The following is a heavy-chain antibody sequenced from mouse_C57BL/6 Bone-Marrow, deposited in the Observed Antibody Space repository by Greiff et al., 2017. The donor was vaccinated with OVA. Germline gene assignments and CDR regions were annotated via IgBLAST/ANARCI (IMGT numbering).Heavy chain of an antibody. V-gene: IGHV1-69*01. CDR3: AAGNPDY. Sequence: VQLQQPGAELFMPGASVKLSCKASGYTFTSYWMHWVKQRPGQGLEWIGEIDPSDSYTNYNQKFKGKSTLTVDKSSSTAYMQLSSLTSEDSAVYYCAAGNPDYWGQGTTLTVSS. J-gene: IGHJ2*01. CDR2: IDPSDSYT. CDR1: GYTFTSYW.